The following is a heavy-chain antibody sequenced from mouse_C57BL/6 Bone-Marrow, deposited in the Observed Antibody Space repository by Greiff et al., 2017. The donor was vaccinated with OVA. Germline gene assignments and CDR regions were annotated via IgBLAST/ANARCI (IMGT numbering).Heavy chain of an antibody. V-gene: IGHV1-81*01. J-gene: IGHJ1*03. CDR1: GYTFTSYG. Sequence: VQLKQSGAELARPGASVKLSCKASGYTFTSYGISWVKQRTGQGLEWIGEIYPRSGNTYYNEKFKGKATLTADKSSSTAYMELRSLTSEDSAVYFCARWRYSNPYWYFDVWGTGTTVTVSS. CDR3: ARWRYSNPYWYFDV. CDR2: IYPRSGNT. D-gene: IGHD2-5*01.